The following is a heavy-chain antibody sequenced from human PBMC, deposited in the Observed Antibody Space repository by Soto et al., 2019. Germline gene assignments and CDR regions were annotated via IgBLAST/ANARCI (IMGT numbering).Heavy chain of an antibody. J-gene: IGHJ6*02. V-gene: IGHV3-23*01. Sequence: EVKLLQSGGGVVPPGGSLRLSCATSGFTFNTYPMTWVRQATGKGLEWVSRISSTAGKTSSYADSVKGSFAISRDVSANTVYLQMDNLRVDDTAVYFCAKGVLSCQYGSEVWGQGATVTVSS. D-gene: IGHD2-2*01. CDR1: GFTFNTYP. CDR3: AKGVLSCQYGSEV. CDR2: ISSTAGKTS.